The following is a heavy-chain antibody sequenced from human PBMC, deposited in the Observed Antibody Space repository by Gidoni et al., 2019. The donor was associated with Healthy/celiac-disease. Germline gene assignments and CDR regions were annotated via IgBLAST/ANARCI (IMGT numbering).Heavy chain of an antibody. CDR3: ARATAAAGPLYYYYGMDV. CDR2: INHSGST. CDR1: CGSFSGYY. D-gene: IGHD6-13*01. J-gene: IGHJ6*02. V-gene: IGHV4-34*01. Sequence: QVQLQQWGAGLLQPSETLSLTCAAYCGSFSGYYWSRIRQPPGKGLEWIGEINHSGSTNYNPSLKSRVTISVDTSKNQFSLKLSSVTAADTAVYYCARATAAAGPLYYYYGMDVWGQGTTVTVSS.